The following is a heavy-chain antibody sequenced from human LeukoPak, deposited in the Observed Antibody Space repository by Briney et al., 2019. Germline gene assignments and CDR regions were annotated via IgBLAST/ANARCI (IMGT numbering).Heavy chain of an antibody. Sequence: SETLSLTCTVSGGSISSSSYYWGWIRQPPGTGLEWIGSIYYSGSTYYNPSLKSRVTISVDTSKNQFSLKLSSVTAADTAVYYCASSVRYYYDSSGYRFDYWGQGTLVTVSS. CDR3: ASSVRYYYDSSGYRFDY. CDR2: IYYSGST. J-gene: IGHJ4*02. D-gene: IGHD3-22*01. CDR1: GGSISSSSYY. V-gene: IGHV4-39*07.